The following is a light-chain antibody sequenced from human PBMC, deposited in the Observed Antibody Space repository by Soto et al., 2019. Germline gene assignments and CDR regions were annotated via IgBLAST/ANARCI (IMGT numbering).Light chain of an antibody. CDR1: ESVHRN. V-gene: IGKV3-15*01. J-gene: IGKJ3*01. Sequence: DMVMTPSPATLSVSPGERVTLSCRASESVHRNLSWYQQKPGQGPSLLIYYASTRATGVPDRFTGSGSGTEFTLTISSLQSEDSGVYHCQHYNNWPPTFGPGTKVEIK. CDR3: QHYNNWPPT. CDR2: YAS.